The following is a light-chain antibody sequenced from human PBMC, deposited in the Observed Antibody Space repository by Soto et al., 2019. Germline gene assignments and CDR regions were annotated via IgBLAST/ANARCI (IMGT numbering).Light chain of an antibody. CDR2: DAS. CDR3: QQRSNWPSIT. J-gene: IGKJ5*01. V-gene: IGKV3-11*01. CDR1: QSVSSY. Sequence: EIVLTQSPGTLSLSPGERATLSCRASQSVSSYLSWYQQKTGQPPRLLLYDASNRATGVPARFSGSGSVTEVSLTISSLEPEDFAVYYCQQRSNWPSITFGQGTRLEIK.